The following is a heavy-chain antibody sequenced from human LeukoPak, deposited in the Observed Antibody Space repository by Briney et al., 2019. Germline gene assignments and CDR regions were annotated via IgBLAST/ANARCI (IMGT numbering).Heavy chain of an antibody. D-gene: IGHD5-12*01. CDR2: IYPGDSDT. J-gene: IGHJ2*01. Sequence: GESLKISCKGSGYSFTTSWIGWVRQMPGKGLEWVGIIYPGDSDTRYSPSFQGQVTISADKSISTAYLQWSSLKASDTAMYYCATGYRGSYWYFDLWGRGTLATVSS. V-gene: IGHV5-51*01. CDR1: GYSFTTSW. CDR3: ATGYRGSYWYFDL.